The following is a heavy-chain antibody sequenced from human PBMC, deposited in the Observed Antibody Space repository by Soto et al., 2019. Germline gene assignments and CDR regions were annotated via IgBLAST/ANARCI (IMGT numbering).Heavy chain of an antibody. V-gene: IGHV4-30-4*08. CDR1: GGSISSGGYY. CDR3: YRAEGIIHYDILTGYVAFDI. Sequence: SETLSLTCTVSGGSISSGGYYWSWIRQHPGKGMEWIGYIYYSGSTYYNPSLKSRVTISVDTSKNQFSLKLSSVTAADTAVYFCYRAEGIIHYDILTGYVAFDIWGQGTMVTVSS. D-gene: IGHD3-9*01. J-gene: IGHJ3*02. CDR2: IYYSGST.